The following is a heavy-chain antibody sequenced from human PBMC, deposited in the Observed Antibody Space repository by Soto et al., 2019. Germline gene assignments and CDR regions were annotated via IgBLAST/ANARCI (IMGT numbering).Heavy chain of an antibody. J-gene: IGHJ6*02. CDR1: GEGISIYA. V-gene: IGHV1-69*01. CDR2: IIPIFGTA. D-gene: IGHD5-18*01. CDR3: ARDWVRGYSYGPARLGDYYYYVMAV. Sequence: FPVKVDWKGAGEGISIYAGGRVRQDPGQGLEWMGGIIPIFGTANYAQKFQGRVTITADESTSTAYMELSSLRSEDTAVYYCARDWVRGYSYGPARLGDYYYYVMAVWGQGTTVTVSS.